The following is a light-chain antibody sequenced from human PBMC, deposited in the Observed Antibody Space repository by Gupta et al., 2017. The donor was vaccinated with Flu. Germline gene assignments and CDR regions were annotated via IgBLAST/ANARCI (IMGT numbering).Light chain of an antibody. Sequence: STGTAASSYGATRQRRGSSDGSTWLVWCQQRPGQAPKHLIYKGFRWHAGVPDSFSVSGSGTNFSLQISGVEAEDVVIYYCNQGKHCPRTFGQGTKVEIK. CDR3: NQGKHCPRT. V-gene: IGKV2D-30*01. CDR1: QRRGSSDGSTW. CDR2: KGF. J-gene: IGKJ1*01.